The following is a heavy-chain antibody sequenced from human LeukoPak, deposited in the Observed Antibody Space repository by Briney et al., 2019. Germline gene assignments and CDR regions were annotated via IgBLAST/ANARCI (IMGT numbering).Heavy chain of an antibody. V-gene: IGHV3-23*01. Sequence: AGSLRLSCAASGFTFSSNAMSWVRQAPGKGLEWFSALSGSGGSTYYADPVKGRFTISRSNSKSTLFLQMNSLRAEDTAVYYCAKDPRVGSRVATPCHWGQGTLVTVSS. J-gene: IGHJ4*02. D-gene: IGHD5-24*01. CDR1: GFTFSSNA. CDR3: AKDPRVGSRVATPCH. CDR2: LSGSGGST.